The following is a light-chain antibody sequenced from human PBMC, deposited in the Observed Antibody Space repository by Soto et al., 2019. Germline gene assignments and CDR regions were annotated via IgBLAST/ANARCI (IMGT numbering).Light chain of an antibody. J-gene: IGKJ5*01. CDR1: QSVSSN. CDR2: GVS. V-gene: IGKV3-15*01. Sequence: EIELTQSPGTLSLSPGERATLSCRASQSVSSNLAWYQHKPGQAPRLLIYGVSTRDTGVPDRFSGSASGTEFTLTISSLQSEDFAVYYCQQYNNWPRTFGQGTRLEIK. CDR3: QQYNNWPRT.